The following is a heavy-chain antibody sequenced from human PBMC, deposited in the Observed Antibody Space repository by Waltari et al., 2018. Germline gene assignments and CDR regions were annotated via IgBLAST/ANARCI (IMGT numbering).Heavy chain of an antibody. V-gene: IGHV3-23*01. Sequence: EVQLLESGGGLVQPGGSLRLSCAASGFTFSSYAMSWVRQAPGKGLEWVSAISGSGGSTYYADSVKGRFTISRDNSKNTLYLQMNSLRAEDTAVYYCAKDGFPIAAAGRSWFDPWGQGTLVTVSS. CDR2: ISGSGGST. CDR3: AKDGFPIAAAGRSWFDP. CDR1: GFTFSSYA. J-gene: IGHJ5*02. D-gene: IGHD6-13*01.